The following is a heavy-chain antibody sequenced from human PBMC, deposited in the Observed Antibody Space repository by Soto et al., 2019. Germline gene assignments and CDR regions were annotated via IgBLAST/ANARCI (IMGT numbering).Heavy chain of an antibody. CDR1: GYTFTRYN. J-gene: IGHJ4*02. D-gene: IGHD2-15*01. Sequence: ASVKVSCKASGYTFTRYNVHCVRQAPGQGLEWMAIINPSGGTTYYVQKFEGRVTLTTDTSTSTVYMELSSLRSDDTAVYYCARVRGGGSEYFLDYWGQGTLVTVSS. CDR2: INPSGGTT. CDR3: ARVRGGGSEYFLDY. V-gene: IGHV1-46*01.